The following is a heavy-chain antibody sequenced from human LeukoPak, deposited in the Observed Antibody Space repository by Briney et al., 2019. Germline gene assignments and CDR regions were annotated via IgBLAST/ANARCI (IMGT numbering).Heavy chain of an antibody. CDR2: IWYDGSNK. CDR3: ARGVTRYCSSTSSYYYDD. V-gene: IGHV3-33*01. CDR1: GFTFSSYG. J-gene: IGHJ4*01. Sequence: GRALRLSCAASGFTFSSYGMHWVRQAPGGGLEWVAVIWYDGSNKYYADSVKGRFTISRDNSKNTLYLQMNSLRAEDTAVYYCARGVTRYCSSTSSYYYDDCGHQTLVTVSS. D-gene: IGHD2-2*01.